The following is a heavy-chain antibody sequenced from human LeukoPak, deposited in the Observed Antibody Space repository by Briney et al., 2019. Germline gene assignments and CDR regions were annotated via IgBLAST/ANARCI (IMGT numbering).Heavy chain of an antibody. J-gene: IGHJ3*02. D-gene: IGHD3-3*01. CDR1: GFTFNTYA. CDR2: ISGSGGST. Sequence: GGSLRLSCAASGFTFNTYAMSWVRQAPGTGLEWVSAISGSGGSTYYADSVKGRFTISRDNSKNTLYLQMNSLRAEDTAVYYCAKVKDSYYDFWSGPFDIWGQGTMVTVSS. CDR3: AKVKDSYYDFWSGPFDI. V-gene: IGHV3-23*01.